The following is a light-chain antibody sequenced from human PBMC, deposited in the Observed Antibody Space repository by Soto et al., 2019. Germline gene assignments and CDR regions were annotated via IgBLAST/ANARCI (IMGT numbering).Light chain of an antibody. CDR3: QQVNSFPYT. CDR1: QGISNY. Sequence: DIQLTQSPSFLSASVGDRVTITCRASQGISNYLAWYQQIPGKAPKLLMYAASTLQSGVPSRFSGSGSGTQFTLTISSLQPEDFAAYYCQQVNSFPYTFGQGTKLEIK. CDR2: AAS. V-gene: IGKV1-9*01. J-gene: IGKJ2*01.